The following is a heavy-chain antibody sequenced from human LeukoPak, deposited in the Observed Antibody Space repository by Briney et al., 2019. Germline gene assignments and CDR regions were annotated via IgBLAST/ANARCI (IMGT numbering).Heavy chain of an antibody. CDR1: GGTFSSYA. CDR2: INAVSGDT. J-gene: IGHJ3*02. D-gene: IGHD7-27*01. CDR3: ATGQHAFDI. Sequence: ASVKVSCKASGGTFSSYAISWVRQASGQRLEWMGWINAVSGDTKYSQKLQHRVTFTNDTSAGTSASTAYMELSSLRSEDTAVYYCATGQHAFDIWGQGTMVTVSS. V-gene: IGHV1-3*01.